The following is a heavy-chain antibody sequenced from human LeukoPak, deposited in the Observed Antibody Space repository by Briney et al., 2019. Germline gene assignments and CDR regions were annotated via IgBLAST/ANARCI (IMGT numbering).Heavy chain of an antibody. CDR1: GFTFSSYG. V-gene: IGHV3-30*02. CDR2: IRYDGSNK. D-gene: IGHD2-21*01. Sequence: GGSLRLSCAASGFTFSSYGMHWVRQAPGKGLEWVAFIRYDGSNKYYADSVKGRFTISRDNSKNTLYLQMNSLRAEDTAVYYCANAYCGGDCYFLWYWGQGTLVTVSS. CDR3: ANAYCGGDCYFLWY. J-gene: IGHJ4*02.